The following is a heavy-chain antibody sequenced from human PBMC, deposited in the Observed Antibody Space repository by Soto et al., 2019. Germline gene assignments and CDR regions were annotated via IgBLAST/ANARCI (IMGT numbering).Heavy chain of an antibody. J-gene: IGHJ6*04. D-gene: IGHD1-20*01. Sequence: GVSLRLSCAASEFTFDKYYMTWVRQAPGKGPEWVANIKPDGSEQYYVDSVKGRFTISRDNANNSLYLQMNSLRAEDTAVYFCARGNWNYYYGFDVWGKGTTVTVSS. CDR1: EFTFDKYY. CDR3: ARGNWNYYYGFDV. CDR2: IKPDGSEQ. V-gene: IGHV3-7*01.